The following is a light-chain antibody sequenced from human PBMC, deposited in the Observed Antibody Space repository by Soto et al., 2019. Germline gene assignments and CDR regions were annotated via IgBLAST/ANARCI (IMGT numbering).Light chain of an antibody. CDR1: SSDVWTYNL. J-gene: IGLJ2*01. Sequence: QSALTQPASVSGSHGQSITISCTGTSSDVWTYNLVSWHQHHPGKAPKLIIYEGSKRPSGVSNRFSGSKSGNTASLTISGLKAEDEADYYCRSFAVGSNFVFGGGTTLTVL. CDR2: EGS. V-gene: IGLV2-23*03. CDR3: RSFAVGSNFV.